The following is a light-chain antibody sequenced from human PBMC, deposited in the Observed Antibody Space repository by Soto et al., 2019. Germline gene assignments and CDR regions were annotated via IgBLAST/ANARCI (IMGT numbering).Light chain of an antibody. CDR2: AAS. CDR1: TVIDNW. V-gene: IGKV1D-16*02. CDR3: QQYPSQPTT. J-gene: IGKJ5*01. Sequence: LEITKVSSSLSHSVGESDTITCXARTVIDNWLAWYQQRPGTAPKSLIYAASTWHSGIPYRFSGSGSGTSFTLTITRLEPEDFAAYFCQQYPSQPTTSGQAARLEI.